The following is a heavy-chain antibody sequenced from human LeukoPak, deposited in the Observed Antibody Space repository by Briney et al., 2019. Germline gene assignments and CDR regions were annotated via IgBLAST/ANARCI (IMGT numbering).Heavy chain of an antibody. Sequence: ASVKVSCKPSGYTFTNYYMHWVRQAPGQGLEWMGIINPSGGSTTYAQKFQGRVTMTTDTSTSTAYMELRSLRSDDTAVYYCARVYGFGYYYMDVWGKGTTVTISS. V-gene: IGHV1-46*01. D-gene: IGHD3-10*01. J-gene: IGHJ6*03. CDR3: ARVYGFGYYYMDV. CDR2: INPSGGST. CDR1: GYTFTNYY.